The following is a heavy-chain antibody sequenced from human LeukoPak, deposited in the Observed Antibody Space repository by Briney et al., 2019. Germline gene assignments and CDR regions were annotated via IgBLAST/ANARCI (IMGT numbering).Heavy chain of an antibody. CDR3: AKGRVSGGLYYFDY. V-gene: IGHV3-33*06. J-gene: IGHJ4*02. Sequence: PGGSLRLSCAASGFTFSTYGMHWVRQAPGKGLEWVALIWYDGSNENYADSVKGRFTISRDNSKNTLYLQMNSLRAEDTAVYYCAKGRVSGGLYYFDYWGQGTLVTVSS. D-gene: IGHD2-15*01. CDR2: IWYDGSNE. CDR1: GFTFSTYG.